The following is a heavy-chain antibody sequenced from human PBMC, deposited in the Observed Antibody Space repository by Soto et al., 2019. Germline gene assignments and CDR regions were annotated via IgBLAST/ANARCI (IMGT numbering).Heavy chain of an antibody. V-gene: IGHV3-64*01. CDR1: GFTFSSYA. CDR2: ISSNGGST. Sequence: EVQLVESGGGLVQPGGSLRLSCAASGFTFSSYAMHWVRQAPGKGLEYVSAISSNGGSTYYANSVKGRFTISRDNSKNTLYVQMGSLRAEDMAVYYCASMGYDFWSGYSHYYMDVWGKGTTVTVSS. D-gene: IGHD3-3*01. J-gene: IGHJ6*03. CDR3: ASMGYDFWSGYSHYYMDV.